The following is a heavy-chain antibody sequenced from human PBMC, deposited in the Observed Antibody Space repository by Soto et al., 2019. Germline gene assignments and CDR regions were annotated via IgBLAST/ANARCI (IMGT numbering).Heavy chain of an antibody. CDR1: GYTFTGYC. CDR3: AREVEVNRFTIFGVVGRHAFDI. J-gene: IGHJ3*02. D-gene: IGHD3-3*01. CDR2: INPNSGGT. V-gene: IGHV1-2*04. Sequence: ASVKFYCKASGYTFTGYCMHWVRQAPGQGLEWMGWINPNSGGTNYAQKFQGWVTMTRDTSISTAYMELSRLRSDDTAVYYCAREVEVNRFTIFGVVGRHAFDIWGQGTMVTVSS.